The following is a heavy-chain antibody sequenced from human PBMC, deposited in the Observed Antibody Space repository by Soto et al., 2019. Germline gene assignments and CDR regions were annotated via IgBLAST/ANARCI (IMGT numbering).Heavy chain of an antibody. J-gene: IGHJ4*02. D-gene: IGHD4-17*01. CDR1: GYTFTIYG. Sequence: ASVKVSCKASGYTFTIYGISWVRQAPGQGLEWMGWISAYNGNTNYAQKLQGRVTMTTDTSTSTAYMVLRSLRSDDTAVYYCARDGAVTTEHRDFDYWGQGTLVTVSS. CDR3: ARDGAVTTEHRDFDY. V-gene: IGHV1-18*01. CDR2: ISAYNGNT.